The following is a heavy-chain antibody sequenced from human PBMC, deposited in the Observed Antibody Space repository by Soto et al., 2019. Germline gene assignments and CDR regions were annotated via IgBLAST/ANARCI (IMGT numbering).Heavy chain of an antibody. Sequence: RHPNAASELTIRNPAMSWISQAPGKGLEWVSAISGSGGSTYYADTMKGRFTISRDNSKSTLYLQMNSLRVEDTAVYYCAGGSSWTRVDYWGQGTLVTVSS. CDR2: ISGSGGST. CDR3: AGGSSWTRVDY. V-gene: IGHV3-23*01. D-gene: IGHD6-13*01. J-gene: IGHJ4*02. CDR1: ELTIRNPA.